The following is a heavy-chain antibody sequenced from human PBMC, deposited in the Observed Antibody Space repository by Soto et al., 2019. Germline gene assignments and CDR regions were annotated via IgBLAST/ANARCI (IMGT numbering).Heavy chain of an antibody. V-gene: IGHV1-8*01. CDR2: MNPTRGNT. CDR1: GYTFTSYD. D-gene: IGHD6-6*01. Sequence: QVQLVQSGAEVKKPGASVKVSCKASGYTFTSYDINWVRQATGQGLEWMGWMNPTRGNTGYAQKLQGRVTMTRHTSISTAYMELSSLRSDDTAVDYCARENSSSSFDYWGQGTLVTVSS. J-gene: IGHJ4*02. CDR3: ARENSSSSFDY.